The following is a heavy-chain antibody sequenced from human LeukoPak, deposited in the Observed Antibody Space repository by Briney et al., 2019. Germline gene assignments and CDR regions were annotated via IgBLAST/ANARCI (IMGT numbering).Heavy chain of an antibody. Sequence: PSETLSLTCTVSGGSISSSSYYWGWIRQPPGKGLEWIGSMYYSGSTYYNPSLKSRVTISVDTSKNQLSLKLSSVTAADTAVYYCARAYSSDRVGFGNYFDYWGQGTLVTVSS. CDR2: MYYSGST. V-gene: IGHV4-39*01. CDR1: GGSISSSSYY. CDR3: ARAYSSDRVGFGNYFDY. D-gene: IGHD6-19*01. J-gene: IGHJ4*02.